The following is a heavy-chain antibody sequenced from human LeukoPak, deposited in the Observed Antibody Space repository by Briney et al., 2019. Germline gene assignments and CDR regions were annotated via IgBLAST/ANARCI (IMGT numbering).Heavy chain of an antibody. V-gene: IGHV1-69*04. CDR2: IIPILGIA. J-gene: IGHJ5*02. Sequence: ASVKVSCKASGGTFSSYAISWVRQAPGQGLEWMGRIIPILGIANYAQKFQGRVTITADKSTSTAYMELSSLRSEDTAVYYCVQAPIAAAASNWFDPWGQGTLVTVSS. D-gene: IGHD6-13*01. CDR1: GGTFSSYA. CDR3: VQAPIAAAASNWFDP.